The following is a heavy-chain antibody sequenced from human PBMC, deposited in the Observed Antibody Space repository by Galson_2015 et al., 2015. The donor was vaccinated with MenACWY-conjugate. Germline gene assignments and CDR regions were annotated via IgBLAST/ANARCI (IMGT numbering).Heavy chain of an antibody. Sequence: PALVKPTQTLTLPCTFSGFSLSTYELCIYWVRQPPGKALEWLARLAWRGNKHYTTSLKTRLTISKDTSTNQVVLTMTNVDPVDTATYYCARMHIVLDATDAFDIWGQGTMVTVSS. CDR3: ARMHIVLDATDAFDI. V-gene: IGHV2-70*19. J-gene: IGHJ3*02. CDR1: GFSLSTYELC. CDR2: LAWRGNK. D-gene: IGHD3-22*01.